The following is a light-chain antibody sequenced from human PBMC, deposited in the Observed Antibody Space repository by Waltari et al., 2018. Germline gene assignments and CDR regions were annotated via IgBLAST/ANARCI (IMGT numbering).Light chain of an antibody. CDR2: LAS. V-gene: IGKV4-1*01. CDR1: QNVLYSSNNKNY. J-gene: IGKJ4*01. Sequence: DIVMTQSPDSLAVSLGERATINCKSSQNVLYSSNNKNYSAWYQQKPGQPPKLLIYLASTRESGFPDRFSGSGSGTDFTLTISRLQAEDVAVYYCQQYYSFPVTFGGGTKVEIK. CDR3: QQYYSFPVT.